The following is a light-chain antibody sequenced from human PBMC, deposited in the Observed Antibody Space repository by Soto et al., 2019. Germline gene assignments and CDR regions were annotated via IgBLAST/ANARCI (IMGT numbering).Light chain of an antibody. J-gene: IGKJ1*01. CDR1: QTISSW. Sequence: DIQMTQSPSTLSGSVGDRVTITCRASQTISSWLAWYRQKPGKAPKLLIYKASSLESGVPSRFSGSGSGTEFTLTISSLQPDDFATYYCQQYNSYRTFGQGTKVDIK. CDR3: QQYNSYRT. V-gene: IGKV1-5*03. CDR2: KAS.